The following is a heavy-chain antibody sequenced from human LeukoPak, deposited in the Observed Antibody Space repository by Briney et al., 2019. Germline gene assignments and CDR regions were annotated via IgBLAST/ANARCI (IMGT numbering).Heavy chain of an antibody. D-gene: IGHD3-10*01. Sequence: PGGSLRLSCAASGFTFSSYAMSWFRQAPGKGLEWVSAISGSGGSTYYADSVKGRFTMSRDNSKNTLYLQMNSLRAEDTAVYYCAKYRGWYFDYWGQGTLVTVSS. V-gene: IGHV3-23*01. CDR2: ISGSGGST. CDR1: GFTFSSYA. J-gene: IGHJ4*02. CDR3: AKYRGWYFDY.